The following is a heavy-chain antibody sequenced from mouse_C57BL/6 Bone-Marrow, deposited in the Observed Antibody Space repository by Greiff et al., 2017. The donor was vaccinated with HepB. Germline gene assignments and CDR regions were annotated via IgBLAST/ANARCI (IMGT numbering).Heavy chain of an antibody. J-gene: IGHJ3*01. V-gene: IGHV1-26*01. Sequence: VQLQQSGPELVKPGASVKISCKASGYTFTDYYMNWVKQSHGKSLEWIGDINPNNGGTSYNQKFKGKATLTVDKSSSTAYMELRSLTSEDSAVYYCARAQGSRFAYWGQGTLVTVSA. CDR3: ARAQGSRFAY. CDR1: GYTFTDYY. D-gene: IGHD1-1*01. CDR2: INPNNGGT.